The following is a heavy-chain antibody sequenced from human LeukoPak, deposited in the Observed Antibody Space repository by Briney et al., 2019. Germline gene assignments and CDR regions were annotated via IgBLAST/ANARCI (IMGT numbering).Heavy chain of an antibody. CDR2: IKQDGREK. V-gene: IGHV3-7*01. CDR3: ARAWVDFWSGYYSAVWFDP. CDR1: GFTFSSYW. Sequence: GGSLRLSCAASGFTFSSYWMSWVRQAPGKGLEWVANIKQDGREKYYVDSVKGRFTISRDNAKNSLYLQMNSLRAEDTAVYYCARAWVDFWSGYYSAVWFDPWGQGTLVTVSS. J-gene: IGHJ5*02. D-gene: IGHD3-3*01.